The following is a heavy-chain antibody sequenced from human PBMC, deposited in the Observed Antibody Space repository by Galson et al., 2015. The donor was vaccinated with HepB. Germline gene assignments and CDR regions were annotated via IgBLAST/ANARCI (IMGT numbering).Heavy chain of an antibody. D-gene: IGHD2-15*01. J-gene: IGHJ4*02. CDR1: GFTFSGSA. CDR2: IRSKANSYAS. Sequence: SLRLSCAASGFTFSGSAMHWVRQASGKGLEWVGSIRSKANSYASAYAASGKGRFTISRDDSKNTAYLKMNSLKTEDAAVYYCSGTVAAGYWGQGTLVTVSS. CDR3: SGTVAAGY. V-gene: IGHV3-73*01.